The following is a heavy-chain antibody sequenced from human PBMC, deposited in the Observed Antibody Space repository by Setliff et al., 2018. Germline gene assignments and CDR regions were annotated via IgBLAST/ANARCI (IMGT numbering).Heavy chain of an antibody. D-gene: IGHD1-26*01. CDR1: GASVSTHY. CDR2: TYYIGAT. J-gene: IGHJ6*03. V-gene: IGHV4-59*02. CDR3: ATRKSSGRLYYMDV. Sequence: SETLSLTCTVSGASVSTHYWSWVRQPPGKGLEWIGHTYYIGATKYNPSLKGRVTISVDTSMNQFSLNLNSVTAADTAVYYCATRKSSGRLYYMDVWGKGTTVTVSS.